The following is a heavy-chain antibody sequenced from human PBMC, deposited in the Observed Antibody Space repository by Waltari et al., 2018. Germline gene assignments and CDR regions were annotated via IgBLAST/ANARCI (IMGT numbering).Heavy chain of an antibody. CDR3: AKEFSYYYDSCAVAFDI. V-gene: IGHV3-23*04. CDR1: GFTFSSYA. CDR2: ISCCGGST. J-gene: IGHJ3*02. D-gene: IGHD3-22*01. Sequence: EVQLVESGGGLVKPGGSLSITCTACGFTFSSYAMSWVRQAAGRGLGWVSAISCCGGSTYYADSVKGRFTISRDNSKNTLYLQMNGLRAEDTAVYYCAKEFSYYYDSCAVAFDIWGQGTMVTVSS.